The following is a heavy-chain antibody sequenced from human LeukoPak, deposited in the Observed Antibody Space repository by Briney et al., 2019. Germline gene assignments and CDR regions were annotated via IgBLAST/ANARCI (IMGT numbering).Heavy chain of an antibody. V-gene: IGHV4-59*08. CDR3: ARGRTIAAAGWP. CDR1: DDSISIYY. J-gene: IGHJ5*02. Sequence: SETLSLTCSVSDDSISIYYWSWIRQPPGKGLEWIGYIDHTGSTNYNPSLKSRVTISVDTSKNQFSLKLSSVTAADTAVYYCARGRTIAAAGWPWGQGTLVTVSS. CDR2: IDHTGST. D-gene: IGHD6-13*01.